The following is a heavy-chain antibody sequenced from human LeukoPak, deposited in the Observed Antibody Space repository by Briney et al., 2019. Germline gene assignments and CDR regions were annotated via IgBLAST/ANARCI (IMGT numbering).Heavy chain of an antibody. J-gene: IGHJ3*02. CDR2: IIPIFGTA. Sequence: SVKVSCKASGGTFSSYAISWVRQAPGQGLEWMGGIIPIFGTANYAQKFQGRVTITADKSTSTAYMELSSLRSEDTAVYYCARDCSGGSCYSGAFDIWGQGTMVTVSS. CDR3: ARDCSGGSCYSGAFDI. CDR1: GGTFSSYA. D-gene: IGHD2-15*01. V-gene: IGHV1-69*06.